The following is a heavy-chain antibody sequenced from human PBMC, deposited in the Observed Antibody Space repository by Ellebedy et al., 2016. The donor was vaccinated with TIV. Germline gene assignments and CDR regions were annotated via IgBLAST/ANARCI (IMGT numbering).Heavy chain of an antibody. Sequence: MPSETLSLTCSVSGASISTSDWGWLRQPPGKALEWIGYFFYSGSLNYNPSLKSRVTISVDTSKNQFSLKLSSVTAADTAVYYCATYSMGRLDYWGQGTLVTVSS. V-gene: IGHV4-59*08. D-gene: IGHD4-11*01. CDR2: FFYSGSL. CDR1: GASISTSD. J-gene: IGHJ4*02. CDR3: ATYSMGRLDY.